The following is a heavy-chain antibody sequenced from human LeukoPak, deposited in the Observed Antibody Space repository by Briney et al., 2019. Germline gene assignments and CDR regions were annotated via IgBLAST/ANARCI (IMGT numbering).Heavy chain of an antibody. J-gene: IGHJ4*02. V-gene: IGHV3-53*04. CDR2: IYIGDNP. CDR3: AKDSYDRSGYYYYYFAY. D-gene: IGHD3-22*01. Sequence: GGSLRLSCAASGLTVSSSYMSWVRQAPGKGLEWVSIIYIGDNPHYADSVKGRFTISRHNSKNTLYLQMNGLRAEDTAVYYCAKDSYDRSGYYYYYFAYWGQGTQVTVSS. CDR1: GLTVSSSY.